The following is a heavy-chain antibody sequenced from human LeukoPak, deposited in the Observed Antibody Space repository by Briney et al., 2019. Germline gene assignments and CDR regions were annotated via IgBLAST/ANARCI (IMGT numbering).Heavy chain of an antibody. Sequence: GGSLRLSCAASGFTFSSYAVSWVRQAPGKGLEWVSAISGSGGSTYYADSVKGRFTISRDNSKNTLYLQMNSLRAEDTAVYYCAKDDYDYVWGSYRYAFVDYWGQGTLVTVSS. D-gene: IGHD3-16*02. CDR1: GFTFSSYA. CDR2: ISGSGGST. J-gene: IGHJ4*02. CDR3: AKDDYDYVWGSYRYAFVDY. V-gene: IGHV3-23*01.